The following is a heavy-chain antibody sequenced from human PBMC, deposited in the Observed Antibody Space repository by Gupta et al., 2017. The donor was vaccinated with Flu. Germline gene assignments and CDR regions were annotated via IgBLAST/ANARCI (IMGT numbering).Heavy chain of an antibody. D-gene: IGHD2-2*01. Sequence: QVQLQQWGAGLLKPSETLSLTCAVYGGSFSGYYWSWLRQPPGKGLEWIGEINHSGSTNYNPSLKSRVTISVDTSKNQFSLKLSSVTAADTAVYYCASFRALYCSSTSCYGDYYFDYWGQGTLGTVAA. CDR1: GGSFSGYY. CDR3: ASFRALYCSSTSCYGDYYFDY. J-gene: IGHJ4*02. V-gene: IGHV4-34*01. CDR2: INHSGST.